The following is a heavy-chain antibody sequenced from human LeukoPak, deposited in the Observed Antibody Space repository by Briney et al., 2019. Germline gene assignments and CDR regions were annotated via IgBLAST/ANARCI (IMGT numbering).Heavy chain of an antibody. CDR2: MNPNSGNT. V-gene: IGHV1-8*01. CDR3: AKSLEDIVVVPAAAPQVYFDY. J-gene: IGHJ4*02. D-gene: IGHD2-2*01. Sequence: ASVTVSCKASGYTFTSYDINWVRQAPGQGLEWMGWMNPNSGNTGYAQKFQGRVTMTRNTSISTAYMELSSLRSEDTAVYYCAKSLEDIVVVPAAAPQVYFDYWGQGTLVTVSS. CDR1: GYTFTSYD.